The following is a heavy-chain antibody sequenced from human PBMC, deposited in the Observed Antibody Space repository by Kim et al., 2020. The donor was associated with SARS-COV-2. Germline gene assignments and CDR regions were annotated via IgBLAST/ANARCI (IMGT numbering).Heavy chain of an antibody. D-gene: IGHD6-25*01. CDR3: ARGRVGVVPFPLLDIGPHYGYLVMDV. Sequence: SETLSLTCAVYGGSFSGDHWCWICHRPGKGMEWKGEINHSGSINSNPSLKSQVPISIDTSTNQFSLTLTSVTVAATGFSFCARGRVGVVPFPLLDIGPHYGYLVMDVWGHGTTVPVS. CDR2: INHSGSI. J-gene: IGHJ6*02. V-gene: IGHV4-34*01. CDR1: GGSFSGDH.